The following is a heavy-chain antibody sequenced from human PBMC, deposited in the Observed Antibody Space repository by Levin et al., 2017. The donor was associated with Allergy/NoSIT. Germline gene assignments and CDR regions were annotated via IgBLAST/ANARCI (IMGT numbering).Heavy chain of an antibody. CDR2: INPNSGGT. CDR3: ARDACSGGSCPIYWFDP. Sequence: ASVKVSCKASGYTFTGYYMHWVRQAPGQGLEWMGWINPNSGGTNYAQKFQGRVTMTRDTSISTAYMELSRLRSDDTAVYYCARDACSGGSCPIYWFDPWGQGTLVTVSS. CDR1: GYTFTGYY. D-gene: IGHD2-15*01. V-gene: IGHV1-2*02. J-gene: IGHJ5*02.